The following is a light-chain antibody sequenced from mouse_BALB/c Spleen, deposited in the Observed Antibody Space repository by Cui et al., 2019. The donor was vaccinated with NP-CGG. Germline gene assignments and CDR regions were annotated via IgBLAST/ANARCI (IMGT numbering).Light chain of an antibody. CDR3: ALLYSNHWV. Sequence: QAVVTQESALTTSPGETVTLTCRSSTGAVTTSNYANLVQEKPDHLFTGLIGGTNNRAPGVPARFSGSLIGDKAALTITGAQTEDEAIYFCALLYSNHWVFGGGTKLTVL. CDR2: GTN. CDR1: TGAVTTSNY. J-gene: IGLJ1*01. V-gene: IGLV1*01.